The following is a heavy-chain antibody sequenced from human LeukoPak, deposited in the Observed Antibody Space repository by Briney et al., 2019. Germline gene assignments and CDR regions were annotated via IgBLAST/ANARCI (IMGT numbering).Heavy chain of an antibody. Sequence: ASVKVSCKASGYTFTSYDINWVRQATGQGLEWMGWVNPNSGNTGYAQKFQGRVTMTRNTSISTAYMELSSLRSEDTAVYYCARGRRYYYDSSGPSDYWGQGTLVTVSS. J-gene: IGHJ4*02. CDR1: GYTFTSYD. CDR3: ARGRRYYYDSSGPSDY. D-gene: IGHD3-22*01. V-gene: IGHV1-8*01. CDR2: VNPNSGNT.